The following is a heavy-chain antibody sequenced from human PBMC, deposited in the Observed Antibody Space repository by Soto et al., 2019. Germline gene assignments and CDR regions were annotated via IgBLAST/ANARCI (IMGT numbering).Heavy chain of an antibody. J-gene: IGHJ6*02. CDR1: GFTLSGYA. V-gene: IGHV3-23*01. D-gene: IGHD2-2*01. Sequence: EVQLLESGGGLVQPGGPRSLSFAASGFTLSGYAMKWVRQAPGRGLEWVSLIGESGTPTYYADSVKGRFTISRDNSGNTLFLEMYSLRAEDTAVYYCARYIPGVRYYGMDVWGQGTTVTVSS. CDR2: IGESGTPT. CDR3: ARYIPGVRYYGMDV.